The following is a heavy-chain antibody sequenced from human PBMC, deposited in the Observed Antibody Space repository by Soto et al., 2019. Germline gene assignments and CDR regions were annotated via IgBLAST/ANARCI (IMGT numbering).Heavy chain of an antibody. CDR3: AKDPDISGWYQTDLDY. CDR1: GFIFSSFA. J-gene: IGHJ4*02. D-gene: IGHD6-19*01. Sequence: GGSLRLSCAASGFIFSSFAMSWVRQAPGKGLEWVSTISNNGGSTYSADSVKGRFTISRDNSKNTLYLQMNSLRAEDTAAYYCAKDPDISGWYQTDLDYWGQGP. CDR2: ISNNGGST. V-gene: IGHV3-23*01.